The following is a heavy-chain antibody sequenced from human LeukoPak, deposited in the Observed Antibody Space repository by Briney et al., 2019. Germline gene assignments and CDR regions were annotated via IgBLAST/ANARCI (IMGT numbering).Heavy chain of an antibody. CDR2: ISYDGSNK. Sequence: GGSLRLSCAASGFTFSSYGMHWVRQAPGKGLEWVAVISYDGSNKYYADSVKGRFTISRDNAKNTLYLQMNSLRAEDTAVYYCARVYSSSPIWGQGTLVTVSS. J-gene: IGHJ4*02. V-gene: IGHV3-30*03. CDR3: ARVYSSSPI. CDR1: GFTFSSYG. D-gene: IGHD6-13*01.